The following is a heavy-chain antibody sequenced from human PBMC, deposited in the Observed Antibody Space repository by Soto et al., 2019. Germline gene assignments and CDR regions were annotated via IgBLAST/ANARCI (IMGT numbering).Heavy chain of an antibody. Sequence: SETLSLTCTVSGGSISSYYWSWIRQPPGKGLEWIGYIYYSGSTNYNPSLKSRVTISVDTSKNQFSLKLSSVTAADTAVYYCARDFGHTGWFDPWGQGTLVTVSS. J-gene: IGHJ5*02. CDR2: IYYSGST. D-gene: IGHD3-10*01. V-gene: IGHV4-59*01. CDR1: GGSISSYY. CDR3: ARDFGHTGWFDP.